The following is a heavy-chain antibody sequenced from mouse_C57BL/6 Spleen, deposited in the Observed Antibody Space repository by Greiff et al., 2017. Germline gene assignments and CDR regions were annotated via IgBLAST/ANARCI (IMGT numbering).Heavy chain of an antibody. D-gene: IGHD2-4*01. Sequence: QVQLQQSGPELVKPGASVKISCKASGYAFSSSWMNWVKQRPGKGLEWIGRIYPGDGDTNYNGKFKGKATLTADKSSSTAYMQLRSLTSEDSAVYFCARDYDYGFAYWGQGTLVTVSA. CDR3: ARDYDYGFAY. J-gene: IGHJ3*01. CDR1: GYAFSSSW. CDR2: IYPGDGDT. V-gene: IGHV1-82*01.